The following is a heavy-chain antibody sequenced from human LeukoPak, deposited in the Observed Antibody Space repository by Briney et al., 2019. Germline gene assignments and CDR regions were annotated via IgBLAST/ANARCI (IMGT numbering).Heavy chain of an antibody. CDR1: QFTFNDAW. D-gene: IGHD1-26*01. J-gene: IGHJ4*02. Sequence: GGSLRLSCAASQFTFNDAWMSWVRQAPGKGLEWVSHIKSKTDGETTYYAAPVKGRFTISRDDSKNTLYLQMNSLKTDGTAVYYCTTLDRWEPPSPYWGQGTLVTVSS. V-gene: IGHV3-15*01. CDR2: IKSKTDGETT. CDR3: TTLDRWEPPSPY.